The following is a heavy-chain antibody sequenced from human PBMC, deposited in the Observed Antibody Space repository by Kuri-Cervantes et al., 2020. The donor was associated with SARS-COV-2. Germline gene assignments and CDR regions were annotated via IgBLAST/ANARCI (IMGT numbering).Heavy chain of an antibody. CDR3: ARGEGVRGLMVMFKWRGAGPLDF. CDR2: INPNTGGT. D-gene: IGHD3-10*01. CDR1: GYTFSDYY. Sequence: ASVNVSCKASGYTFSDYYIHGGRQAPGQGREWVGWINPNTGGTDYAQKFQGWVTMTRDTSPSTAYMELSRLRSDDTAFHYCARGEGVRGLMVMFKWRGAGPLDFWGQGSPVTVSS. V-gene: IGHV1-2*04. J-gene: IGHJ4*02.